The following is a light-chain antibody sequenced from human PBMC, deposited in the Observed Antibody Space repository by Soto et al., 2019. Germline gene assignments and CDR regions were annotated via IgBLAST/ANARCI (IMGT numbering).Light chain of an antibody. CDR3: QYYDSSLSGSV. Sequence: QSVLTQPPSGSGAPGQRVTISCTWSNSNIGAGYDVHWYQQLPGTAPKLLIYGNSNRPSGVPDRFSGSKSVTSASLAITGIQAEDEADYYCQYYDSSLSGSVFGTGTKVTVL. J-gene: IGLJ1*01. V-gene: IGLV1-40*01. CDR2: GNS. CDR1: NSNIGAGYD.